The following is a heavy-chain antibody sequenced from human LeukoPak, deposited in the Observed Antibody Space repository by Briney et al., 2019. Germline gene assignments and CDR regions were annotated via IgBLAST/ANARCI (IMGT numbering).Heavy chain of an antibody. Sequence: SVKVSCKASGGTFSSYAISWVRQAPGQGLEWMGGIIPIFGTANYAQKFQGRVTITADESTSTAYMELSSLRSEDTAVYYCARASYDILTITPSLGWFDLWGQGTLVTVSS. CDR1: GGTFSSYA. CDR3: ARASYDILTITPSLGWFDL. J-gene: IGHJ5*02. CDR2: IIPIFGTA. V-gene: IGHV1-69*13. D-gene: IGHD3-9*01.